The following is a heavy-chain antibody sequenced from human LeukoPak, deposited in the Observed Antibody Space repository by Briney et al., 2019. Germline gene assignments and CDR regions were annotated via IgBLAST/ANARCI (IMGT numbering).Heavy chain of an antibody. CDR1: GFTFRSYW. Sequence: GGSLGLSCAASGFTFRSYWMHWVRQAPEKGLVWVSRINSDGSTISYADSVKGRFTVSTDNAKSTLYLQMHSLGAEDTAVYYCARGSSSSSNAFDIWGQGTMVTVSS. D-gene: IGHD6-13*01. CDR2: INSDGSTI. J-gene: IGHJ3*02. CDR3: ARGSSSSSNAFDI. V-gene: IGHV3-74*01.